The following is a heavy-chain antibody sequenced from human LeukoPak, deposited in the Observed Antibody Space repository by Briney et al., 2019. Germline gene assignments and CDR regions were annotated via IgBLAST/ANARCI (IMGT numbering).Heavy chain of an antibody. J-gene: IGHJ4*02. V-gene: IGHV4-59*01. D-gene: IGHD2/OR15-2a*01. CDR2: IYHSGST. Sequence: SETLSLTCTVSGGSITTYYWTWIRQPPGKGLEWIGYIYHSGSTNYNPSLKSRVTMSLDTSKNQFSLRLNSVTAADTAVYYCASAVNNYYFDFRGQGTLLTISS. CDR3: ASAVNNYYFDF. CDR1: GGSITTYY.